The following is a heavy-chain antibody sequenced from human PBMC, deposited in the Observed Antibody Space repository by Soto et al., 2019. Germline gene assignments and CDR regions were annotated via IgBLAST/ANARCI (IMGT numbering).Heavy chain of an antibody. CDR3: ARARYYGAKNDF. CDR1: GDSISGYY. CDR2: IYSSGST. D-gene: IGHD1-26*01. Sequence: QVRLQESGPGLVKPSETLSLTCTVSGDSISGYYWSWIRQPPGKRPEWLGCIYSSGSTKYNPSLRSRVTLSIDTPRSQFSLRLNPVTAADTAVYYCARARYYGAKNDFWGQGTRVTVSS. V-gene: IGHV4-59*01. J-gene: IGHJ4*02.